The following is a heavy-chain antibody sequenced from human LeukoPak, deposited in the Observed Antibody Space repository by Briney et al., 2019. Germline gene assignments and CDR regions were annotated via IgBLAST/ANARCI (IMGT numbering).Heavy chain of an antibody. D-gene: IGHD3-22*01. CDR2: IYYSGST. J-gene: IGHJ4*02. CDR1: GGSISSSSSY. V-gene: IGHV4-39*01. CDR3: ARGRVVVASAY. Sequence: SETLSLTCTVSGGSISSSSSYGGWIRQPPGKWLEWIGSIYYSGSTYYTPSLKSRVTISVDTSKNQFSLKLSSVTAADTAVYYCARGRVVVASAYWGQGTLVTVSS.